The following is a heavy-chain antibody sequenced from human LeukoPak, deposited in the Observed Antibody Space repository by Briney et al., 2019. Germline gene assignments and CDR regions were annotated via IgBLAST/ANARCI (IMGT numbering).Heavy chain of an antibody. J-gene: IGHJ4*02. CDR3: ARVVQAVYFDY. CDR1: GYTFTSYG. D-gene: IGHD1-1*01. V-gene: IGHV1-18*01. CDR2: ISAYNGNT. Sequence: AAVKVSCKSSGYTFTSYGISWVRQAPVQGLEWMGWISAYNGNTDYAQKLQGRVTMTTDTSTSTAYMELRSLRSDDTAVYYCARVVQAVYFDYWGQGTLVTVSS.